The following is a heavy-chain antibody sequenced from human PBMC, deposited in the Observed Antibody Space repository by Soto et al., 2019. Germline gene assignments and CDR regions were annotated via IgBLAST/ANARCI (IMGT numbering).Heavy chain of an antibody. Sequence: GGSLRLSCAASGFTVSSNCMSWVRQAPGRGLEWVSVICSGGSTYYADSVKGRFTISSDNSKNTLYVQMNSLRAEDTAVYYCARSGNYYEHYFDYWGQGTLVTVSS. CDR1: GFTVSSNC. V-gene: IGHV3-66*01. CDR2: ICSGGST. D-gene: IGHD1-26*01. CDR3: ARSGNYYEHYFDY. J-gene: IGHJ4*02.